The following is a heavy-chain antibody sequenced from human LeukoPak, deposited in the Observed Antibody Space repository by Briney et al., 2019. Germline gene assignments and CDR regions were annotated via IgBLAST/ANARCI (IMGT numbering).Heavy chain of an antibody. Sequence: ASVKVSCKASGGTFSSYAISWARQAPGQGLEWMGGIIPIFGTANYAQKFQGRVTITADESTSTAYMELSSLRSEDTAVYYCARDYHTDYSNFGWFDPWGQGTLVTVSS. CDR1: GGTFSSYA. V-gene: IGHV1-69*13. CDR2: IIPIFGTA. D-gene: IGHD4-11*01. J-gene: IGHJ5*02. CDR3: ARDYHTDYSNFGWFDP.